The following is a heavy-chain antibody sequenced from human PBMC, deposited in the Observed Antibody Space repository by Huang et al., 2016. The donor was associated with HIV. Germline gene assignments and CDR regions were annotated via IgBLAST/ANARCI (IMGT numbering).Heavy chain of an antibody. CDR3: VRIGYGENSYGSGYFDP. J-gene: IGHJ5*02. CDR2: INGHGNHR. D-gene: IGHD4-17*01. CDR1: GFTPPTLS. Sequence: EVQLVESGGGLVTPGGSLGSSCAASGFTPPTLSMNGVRQAPGGGRQWGASINGHGNHRYYADSVEGRFTISRENTRNSLYLQLNSLRAEDTAVYYCVRIGYGENSYGSGYFDPWGQGTLVAVSS. V-gene: IGHV3-21*01.